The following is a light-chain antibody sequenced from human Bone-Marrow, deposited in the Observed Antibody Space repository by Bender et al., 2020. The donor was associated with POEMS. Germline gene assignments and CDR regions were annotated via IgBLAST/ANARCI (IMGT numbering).Light chain of an antibody. CDR3: SAWDDSLSGWV. V-gene: IGLV1-40*01. J-gene: IGLJ3*02. CDR1: SSNIGAGYN. Sequence: QSVLTQPPSVSGAPGQRVTISCTGSSSNIGAGYNVHWYQQLPGTAPKLLIYYDDLLTPGVSDRFSASKYGTSASLAISELQSEDEALYYCSAWDDSLSGWVFGGGTKLTVL. CDR2: YDD.